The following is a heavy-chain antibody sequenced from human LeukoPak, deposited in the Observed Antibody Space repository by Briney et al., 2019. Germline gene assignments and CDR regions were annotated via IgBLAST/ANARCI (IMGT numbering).Heavy chain of an antibody. Sequence: GASVKVSCKASGYAFTGYYMHWVRQAPGQGLEWMGWINPNSGGTNYAQKFQGRVTMTRDTSISTAYMELSRLRSDDTAVYYCARVDRTTVTTTPFDYWGQGTLVTVSS. CDR2: INPNSGGT. V-gene: IGHV1-2*02. D-gene: IGHD4-17*01. CDR3: ARVDRTTVTTTPFDY. CDR1: GYAFTGYY. J-gene: IGHJ4*02.